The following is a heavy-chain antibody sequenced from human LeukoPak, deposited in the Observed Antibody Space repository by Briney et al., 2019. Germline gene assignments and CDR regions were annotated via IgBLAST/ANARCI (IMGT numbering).Heavy chain of an antibody. Sequence: GGPLRLSCAASGFTFSNYAMSWVRQVPGKGLEWVSAISGGGGNTFYADSVKGRFTISRDNSKNTLYLQVNSLSAADTAIYYCAKVQEMDTILPPFHYWGQGTLVTVSS. V-gene: IGHV3-23*01. CDR3: AKVQEMDTILPPFHY. CDR1: GFTFSNYA. CDR2: ISGGGGNT. J-gene: IGHJ4*02. D-gene: IGHD5-24*01.